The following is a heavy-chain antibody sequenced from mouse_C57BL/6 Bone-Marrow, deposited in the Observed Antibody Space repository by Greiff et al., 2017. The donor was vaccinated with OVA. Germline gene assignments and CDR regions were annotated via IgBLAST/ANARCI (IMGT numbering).Heavy chain of an antibody. D-gene: IGHD2-4*01. Sequence: QVQLQQPGAELVRPGSSVKLSCEASGYTFTSYWMHWVKQRPIQGLEWIGNIDPSDSETHYNQKFKDKATLTVDKSSSTAYMQLSSLTSEDSAVYDGASPYDYDNGGLAYWGQGTLVTVSA. V-gene: IGHV1-52*01. CDR3: ASPYDYDNGGLAY. CDR1: GYTFTSYW. J-gene: IGHJ3*01. CDR2: IDPSDSET.